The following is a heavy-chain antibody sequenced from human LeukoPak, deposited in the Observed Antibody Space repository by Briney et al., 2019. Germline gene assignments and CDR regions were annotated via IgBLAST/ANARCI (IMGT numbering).Heavy chain of an antibody. CDR3: AKAYYDSSGYYLGFGY. Sequence: GGSLRLSCAASGFTFSDYYMSWIRQAPGKGLEWVSYISSSGSTIYYADSVKGRFTISRDNAKNSLYLQMNSLRAEDTAVYYCAKAYYDSSGYYLGFGYWGQGTLVTVSS. V-gene: IGHV3-11*01. CDR1: GFTFSDYY. J-gene: IGHJ4*02. CDR2: ISSSGSTI. D-gene: IGHD3-22*01.